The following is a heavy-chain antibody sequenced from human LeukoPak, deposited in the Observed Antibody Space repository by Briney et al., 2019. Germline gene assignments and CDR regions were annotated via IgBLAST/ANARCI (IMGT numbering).Heavy chain of an antibody. Sequence: AASVKVSCKASGYTFTSYYMHWVRQAPGQGLEWMGGIIPIFGTANYAQKFQGRVTITADKSTSTAYMELSSLRSEDTAVYYCARGVESSGYTYYYYYYMDVWGKGTTVTVSS. CDR1: GYTFTSYY. D-gene: IGHD3-22*01. CDR3: ARGVESSGYTYYYYYYMDV. CDR2: IIPIFGTA. V-gene: IGHV1-69*06. J-gene: IGHJ6*03.